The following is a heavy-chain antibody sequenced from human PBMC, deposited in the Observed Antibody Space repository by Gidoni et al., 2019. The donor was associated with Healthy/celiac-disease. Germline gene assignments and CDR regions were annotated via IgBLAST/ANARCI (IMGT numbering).Heavy chain of an antibody. Sequence: VQLVESGGGGVQPGRSRRLAWAASGFTFSSYGMHWVRQAPGKGLGWGAVISYDGSNKCYADSVKGRFTISRDNSKNTLYLQMNSLRAEDTAVYYCAGYAGIVGATGPLDYWGQGTLVTVSS. CDR3: AGYAGIVGATGPLDY. D-gene: IGHD1-26*01. V-gene: IGHV3-30*03. CDR2: ISYDGSNK. CDR1: GFTFSSYG. J-gene: IGHJ4*02.